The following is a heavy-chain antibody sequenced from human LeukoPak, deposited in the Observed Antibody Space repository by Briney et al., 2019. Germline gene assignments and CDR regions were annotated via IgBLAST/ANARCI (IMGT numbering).Heavy chain of an antibody. CDR2: ISSSSSTI. D-gene: IGHD2-2*02. Sequence: PGGSLRLSCAASGFTFSSYSMNWVRHAPGKGLEWVSYISSSSSTIYYADSVKGRFTISRDNAKNSLYLQMNSLRAEDTAVYYCARDMRSMGIVVVPAAKPLDYWGQGTLVTVSS. CDR1: GFTFSSYS. J-gene: IGHJ4*02. V-gene: IGHV3-48*04. CDR3: ARDMRSMGIVVVPAAKPLDY.